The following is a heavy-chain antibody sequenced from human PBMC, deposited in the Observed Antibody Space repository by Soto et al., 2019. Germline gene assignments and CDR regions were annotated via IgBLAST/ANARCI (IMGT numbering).Heavy chain of an antibody. Sequence: TSETLSLTCTVSGGSINTYYWSWIRQPPGKGLEWIGYISYSGSTNYNPSLKSRVTISRDTSKNQFSLKLSSVTAADTAVYYCAREGAYGDTPWGQGTLVTVSS. CDR2: ISYSGST. CDR3: AREGAYGDTP. V-gene: IGHV4-59*01. J-gene: IGHJ5*02. D-gene: IGHD4-17*01. CDR1: GGSINTYY.